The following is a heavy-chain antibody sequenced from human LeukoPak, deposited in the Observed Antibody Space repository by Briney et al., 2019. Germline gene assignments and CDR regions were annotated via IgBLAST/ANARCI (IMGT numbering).Heavy chain of an antibody. Sequence: GGSLRLSCAPSGFTFSRHAMHWVRQAPGKRLEWVAIISNDGSRKYYAHSVEGRFTISRDNSKNTLYLQMDSLRAEDTAVYYCARDRAWNYFDYWGQGTLVTVSS. CDR2: ISNDGSRK. J-gene: IGHJ4*02. CDR1: GFTFSRHA. V-gene: IGHV3-30*03. D-gene: IGHD3-3*01. CDR3: ARDRAWNYFDY.